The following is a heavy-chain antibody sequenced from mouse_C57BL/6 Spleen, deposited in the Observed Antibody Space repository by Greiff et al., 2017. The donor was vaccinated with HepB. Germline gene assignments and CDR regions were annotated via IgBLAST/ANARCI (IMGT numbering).Heavy chain of an antibody. D-gene: IGHD2-3*01. CDR2: ISYDGSN. CDR3: AKLIYDGYPFAY. J-gene: IGHJ3*01. CDR1: GYSITSGYY. Sequence: VQLQQSGPGLVKPSQSLSLTCSVTGYSITSGYYWNWIRQFPGNKLEWMGYISYDGSNNYNPSLKNRISITRDTSKNQFFLKLNSVTTEDTATYYCAKLIYDGYPFAYWGQGTLVTVSA. V-gene: IGHV3-6*01.